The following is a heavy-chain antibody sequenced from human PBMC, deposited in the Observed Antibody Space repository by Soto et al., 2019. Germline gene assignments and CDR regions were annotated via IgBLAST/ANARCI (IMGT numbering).Heavy chain of an antibody. D-gene: IGHD3-10*01. CDR1: GGSISSGGYY. CDR2: IYYSGST. J-gene: IGHJ4*02. Sequence: QVQLQESGPGLVKPSQTLSLTCTVSGGSISSGGYYWSWIRQHPGKCLEWIGYIYYSGSTYYNPSRKSPVTISVDTSKNQFSLKLSSVTAADTAVYYCARGVTMVRGVIHTPYFDYWGQGTLVTVSS. CDR3: ARGVTMVRGVIHTPYFDY. V-gene: IGHV4-31*01.